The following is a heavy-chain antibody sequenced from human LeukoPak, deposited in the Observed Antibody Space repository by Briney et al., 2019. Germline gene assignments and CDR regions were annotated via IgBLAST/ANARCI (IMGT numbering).Heavy chain of an antibody. CDR1: GYTFTSYG. Sequence: ASVKVSCKASGYTFTSYGISWVRQAPGQGLEWMGWISAYNGNTNYAQKFQGRVTMTRDTSISTAYMELSRLRSDDTAVYYCAREFHWFDPWGQGTLVTVSS. V-gene: IGHV1-18*01. CDR2: ISAYNGNT. J-gene: IGHJ5*02. CDR3: AREFHWFDP.